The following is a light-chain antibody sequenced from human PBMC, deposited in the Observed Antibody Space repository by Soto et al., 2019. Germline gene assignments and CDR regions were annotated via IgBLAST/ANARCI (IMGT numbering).Light chain of an antibody. CDR3: QQYGRSGT. V-gene: IGKV3-20*01. CDR2: ATS. CDR1: QSVSRTY. Sequence: EIVLTQSPGTLSLSPGEGATLSCRASQSVSRTYLAWYQQKPVQAPRLLIYATSSRATGIPDRFSGSGSGTDFTLTISRLEPEDFVVYYCQQYGRSGTFGQGTKVDIK. J-gene: IGKJ1*01.